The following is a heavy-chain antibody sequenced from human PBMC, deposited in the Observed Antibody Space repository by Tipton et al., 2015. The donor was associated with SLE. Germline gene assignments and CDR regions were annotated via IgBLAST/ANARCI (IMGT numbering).Heavy chain of an antibody. CDR2: HYYRGNT. CDR3: ARHTESGSFSALDY. Sequence: SLTCTVSGGAFTTSTNYWAWIRQPPGKALEWTGSHYYRGNTHYNPSLKSRVTISVDTSKNQFYLTLNSVTAADTAVYYCARHTESGSFSALDYWGPGILVTVSS. CDR1: GGAFTTSTNY. D-gene: IGHD1-26*01. J-gene: IGHJ4*02. V-gene: IGHV4-39*07.